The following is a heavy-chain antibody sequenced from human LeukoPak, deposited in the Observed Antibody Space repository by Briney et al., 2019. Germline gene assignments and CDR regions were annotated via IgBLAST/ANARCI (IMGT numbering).Heavy chain of an antibody. Sequence: GGSLRLSCAVSGFTFSSYAMRWVRQAPGKGLEWVSAISGSGGSTYYAGSVKGRFTISRDNSKNTLYLQMNSLRAEDTAVYYCAKDRKLEPTELSIPTFDIWGQGTMVTVSS. CDR3: AKDRKLEPTELSIPTFDI. CDR2: ISGSGGST. V-gene: IGHV3-23*01. D-gene: IGHD1-1*01. CDR1: GFTFSSYA. J-gene: IGHJ3*02.